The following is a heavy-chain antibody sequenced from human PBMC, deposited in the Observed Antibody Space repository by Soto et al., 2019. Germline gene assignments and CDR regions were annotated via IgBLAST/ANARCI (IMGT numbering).Heavy chain of an antibody. CDR2: IYHSVNA. V-gene: IGHV4-30-2*06. CDR3: ASNSQALSFYALDV. J-gene: IGHJ6*02. CDR1: GGSISSAGYS. D-gene: IGHD3-3*02. Sequence: QLQLQGSGSRLVKPSQTLSLSCTVSGGSISSAGYSWSWIRQSPGKDLEWIGYIYHSVNAFYNPSLKSRVTMSLDRSRNQFSLNLTSVTAADTAVYFCASNSQALSFYALDVWGQGTTVVVSS.